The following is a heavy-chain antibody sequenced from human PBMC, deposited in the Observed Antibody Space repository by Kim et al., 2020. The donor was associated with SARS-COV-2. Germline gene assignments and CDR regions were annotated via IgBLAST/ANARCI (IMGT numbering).Heavy chain of an antibody. J-gene: IGHJ6*02. CDR2: IKQDGSEK. Sequence: GGSLRLSCAASGFTFSSYWMSWVRQAPGKGLEWVANIKQDGSEKYYVDSVKGRFTISRDNAKNSLYLQMNSLRAEDTAVYYCARDGSGGSRPRPYYYYGMDVWGQGTTVTVSS. D-gene: IGHD2-15*01. CDR3: ARDGSGGSRPRPYYYYGMDV. V-gene: IGHV3-7*03. CDR1: GFTFSSYW.